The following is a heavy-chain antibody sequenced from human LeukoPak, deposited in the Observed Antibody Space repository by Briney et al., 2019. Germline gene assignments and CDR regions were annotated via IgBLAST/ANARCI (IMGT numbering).Heavy chain of an antibody. CDR3: AFSPGYSYGSRGRFDY. CDR1: GFTFSSYS. J-gene: IGHJ4*02. Sequence: GGSLRLSCAASGFTFSSYSMNWVRQAPGKGLEWVSFISSSSSTIYYADSVKGRFTISRDNAKNSLYLQMNSLRAEDTAVYYCAFSPGYSYGSRGRFDYWGQGTLVTVSS. V-gene: IGHV3-48*01. CDR2: ISSSSSTI. D-gene: IGHD5-18*01.